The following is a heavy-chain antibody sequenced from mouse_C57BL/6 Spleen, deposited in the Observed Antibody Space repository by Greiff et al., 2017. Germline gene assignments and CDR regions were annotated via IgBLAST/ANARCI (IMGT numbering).Heavy chain of an antibody. D-gene: IGHD1-1*01. J-gene: IGHJ1*03. CDR3: AREIYYYGSSYVGYFDV. CDR2: INPNYGTT. V-gene: IGHV1-39*01. CDR1: GYSFTDYN. Sequence: VQLKHSGPELVKPGASVKISCKASGYSFTDYNMNWVKQSNGKSLEWIGVINPNYGTTSYNQKFKGKATLTVDQSSSTAYMQLNSLTSEDSAVYYCAREIYYYGSSYVGYFDVWGTGTTVTVSS.